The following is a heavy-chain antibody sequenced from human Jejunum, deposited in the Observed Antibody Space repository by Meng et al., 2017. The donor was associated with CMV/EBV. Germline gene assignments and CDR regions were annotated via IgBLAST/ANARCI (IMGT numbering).Heavy chain of an antibody. CDR1: GFPFSDYY. CDR2: ISGGGGTI. J-gene: IGHJ5*02. V-gene: IGHV3-11*04. D-gene: IGHD4-11*01. CDR3: VREDSNYEGGDWFDP. Sequence: GFPFSDYYMSWIRKAPGKGLEWISYISGGGGTIDYADSVKGRFTISKDNAKNSIFLQMNRLRAEDTAVYYCVREDSNYEGGDWFDPWGQGTLVTVSS.